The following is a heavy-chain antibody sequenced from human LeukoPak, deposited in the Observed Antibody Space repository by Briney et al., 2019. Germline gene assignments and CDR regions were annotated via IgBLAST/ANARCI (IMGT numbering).Heavy chain of an antibody. CDR3: AKDRSGSSRKPVFDY. CDR2: ISGSGGST. CDR1: GCTFSSYA. V-gene: IGHV3-23*01. D-gene: IGHD1-26*01. J-gene: IGHJ4*02. Sequence: PGGSLRLSCAASGCTFSSYAMSWVRQAPGKGLEWVSAISGSGGSTYYAYFVKGRFTISRNNSKHTLYLQMNGLGAEDTGVYYCAKDRSGSSRKPVFDYWGQGTLVTASS.